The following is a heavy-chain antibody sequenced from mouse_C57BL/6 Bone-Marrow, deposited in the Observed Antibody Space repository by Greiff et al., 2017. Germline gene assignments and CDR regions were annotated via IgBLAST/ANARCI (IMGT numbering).Heavy chain of an antibody. Sequence: VQLQQPGAELVKPGASVKVSCKASGYTFTSYWMHWVKQRPGQGLEWIGRIHPSDSDTNYNQKFKGKATLTVDKSSSTAYMPLSSLTSEDSAVYYCAIGDYPAWCAYWGQGTLVTVSA. D-gene: IGHD2-4*01. CDR3: AIGDYPAWCAY. CDR2: IHPSDSDT. CDR1: GYTFTSYW. J-gene: IGHJ3*01. V-gene: IGHV1-74*01.